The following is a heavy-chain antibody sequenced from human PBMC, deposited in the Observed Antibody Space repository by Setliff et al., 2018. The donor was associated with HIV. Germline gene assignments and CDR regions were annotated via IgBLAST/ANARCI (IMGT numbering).Heavy chain of an antibody. CDR2: INHSGST. CDR3: ARPHPMGSGSPWDY. D-gene: IGHD3-10*01. Sequence: PSETLSLTCAVYGGSFSGYYWNWIRQPPGKGLEWIGEINHSGSTNYNPSLKSRVTISVDTSKNQFSLKLSSVTAADTAVYYCARPHPMGSGSPWDYWGQGTPVTVSS. CDR1: GGSFSGYY. J-gene: IGHJ4*02. V-gene: IGHV4-34*01.